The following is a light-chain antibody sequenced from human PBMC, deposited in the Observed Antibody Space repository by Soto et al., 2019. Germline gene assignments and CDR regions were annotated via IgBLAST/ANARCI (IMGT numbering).Light chain of an antibody. Sequence: IVRTQSPAPLSVSTGERATLSCRASQSVSTNLAWYQQKPGQGPRLLIFGASTRAIGIPARFSGSGSGTDFTLTISSLQSEDFAVYYCQHYNELPLTFGGGTKVDIK. V-gene: IGKV3-15*01. CDR1: QSVSTN. CDR2: GAS. CDR3: QHYNELPLT. J-gene: IGKJ4*01.